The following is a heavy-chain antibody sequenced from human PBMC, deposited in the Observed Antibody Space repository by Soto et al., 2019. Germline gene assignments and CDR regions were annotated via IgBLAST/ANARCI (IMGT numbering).Heavy chain of an antibody. J-gene: IGHJ6*02. CDR2: ISYDGSNK. Sequence: PGGSLRLSCAASGFTFSSYGMHWVRQAPGKGLEWVAVISYDGSNKYYADSVKGRFTISRDNSKNTLYLQMNSLRAEDTAVYYCEKGPTFIAAAGPGGMDVWGQGNTVNVSS. V-gene: IGHV3-30*18. D-gene: IGHD6-13*01. CDR1: GFTFSSYG. CDR3: EKGPTFIAAAGPGGMDV.